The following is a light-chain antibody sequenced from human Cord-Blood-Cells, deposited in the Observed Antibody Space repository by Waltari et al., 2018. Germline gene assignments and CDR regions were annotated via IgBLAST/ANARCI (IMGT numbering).Light chain of an antibody. J-gene: IGLJ3*02. CDR3: AAWDDSLSGPV. CDR2: RNN. V-gene: IGLV1-47*01. CDR1: SSNIGSNY. Sequence: QSVLTQPPSASGTPGQRVTISCSGSSSNIGSNYVYWYQQLPGTAPKLLIYRNNQRPSGFPDRFSGSKSGTSASRAISGLRSEDEADYYCAAWDDSLSGPVFGGGTKLTVL.